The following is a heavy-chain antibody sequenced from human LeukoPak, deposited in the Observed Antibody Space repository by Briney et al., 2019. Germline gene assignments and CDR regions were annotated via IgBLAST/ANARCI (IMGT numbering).Heavy chain of an antibody. J-gene: IGHJ3*02. Sequence: KPSETLSLTCTVSGGSIGSYYWGWIRQPPGKGLEWIGYIHYSESTKYNPSLKSRVTMSVDTSKNQFSLKLSSVTAADTAVYYCASRSGSFSDALDIWGQGTLVTVSS. V-gene: IGHV4-59*08. CDR3: ASRSGSFSDALDI. D-gene: IGHD3-10*01. CDR2: IHYSEST. CDR1: GGSIGSYY.